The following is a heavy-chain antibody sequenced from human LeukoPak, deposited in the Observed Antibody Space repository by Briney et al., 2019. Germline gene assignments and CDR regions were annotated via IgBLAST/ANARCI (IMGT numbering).Heavy chain of an antibody. D-gene: IGHD5-18*01. Sequence: GGSLRLSCAASTFTFSSFSMNWVRQAPGKGLEWVAVISYDGSNKYYADSVKGRFTISRDNSKSTLYLQMNSLRAEDTAVYYCAREWIQLWFRYYYYYGMDVWGQGTTVTVSS. J-gene: IGHJ6*02. CDR1: TFTFSSFS. V-gene: IGHV3-30*03. CDR2: ISYDGSNK. CDR3: AREWIQLWFRYYYYYGMDV.